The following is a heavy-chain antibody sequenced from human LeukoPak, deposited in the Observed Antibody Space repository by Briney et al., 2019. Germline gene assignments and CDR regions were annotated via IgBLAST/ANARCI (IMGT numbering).Heavy chain of an antibody. CDR2: IYYSGCT. D-gene: IGHD3-3*01. V-gene: IGHV4-39*07. J-gene: IGHJ5*02. Sequence: SETLSLTCTVSGGSISSSSYYWGWIRQPPGKGLEWIGSIYYSGCTYYNPSLKSRVTISVDTSKNQFSLKLSSVTAADTAVYYCARGITIFGVVIWDNRPENWFDPWGQGTLVTVSS. CDR3: ARGITIFGVVIWDNRPENWFDP. CDR1: GGSISSSSYY.